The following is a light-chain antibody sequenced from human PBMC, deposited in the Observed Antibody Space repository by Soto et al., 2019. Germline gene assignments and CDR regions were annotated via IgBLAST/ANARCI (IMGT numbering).Light chain of an antibody. CDR1: SSDVGGYNY. CDR2: DVS. V-gene: IGLV2-14*01. Sequence: QSVLTQPASVSGSPGQSITISCTGTSSDVGGYNYVSWYQQHPGKAPKLMIYDVSNRPSGVSNRFSGSKSGNTASLTISGLQAADEADYYCSSYTSSSTSGYVFGTGTKVTVL. J-gene: IGLJ1*01. CDR3: SSYTSSSTSGYV.